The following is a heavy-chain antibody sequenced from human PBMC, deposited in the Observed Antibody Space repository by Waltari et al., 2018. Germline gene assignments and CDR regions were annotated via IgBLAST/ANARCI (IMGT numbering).Heavy chain of an antibody. J-gene: IGHJ4*02. CDR3: ARGPLRWFDY. D-gene: IGHD4-17*01. CDR2: IYTSGGT. V-gene: IGHV4-61*09. CDR1: GGSISSGSYY. Sequence: QVQLQESGPGLVKPSQTLSLTCTVSGGSISSGSYYWSWIRQPAGKGLEWIGYIYTSGGTNYNPSLKSRVTISVDTSKNQFSLKLSSVTAADTAVYYCARGPLRWFDYWGQGTLVTVSS.